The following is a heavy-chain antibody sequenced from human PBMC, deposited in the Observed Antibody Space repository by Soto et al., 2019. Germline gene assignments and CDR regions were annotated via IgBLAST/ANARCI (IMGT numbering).Heavy chain of an antibody. CDR2: IYYSGST. V-gene: IGHV4-59*01. Sequence: PSETLSLTCTVSGGSISSYYWSWIRQPPGKGLEWIGHIYYSGSTNYNPSLKSRVTISVDTSKNQFSLKLSSVTAADTAVYYCAREDILTGYYSPWGQGTLVTVSS. D-gene: IGHD3-9*01. CDR1: GGSISSYY. CDR3: AREDILTGYYSP. J-gene: IGHJ5*02.